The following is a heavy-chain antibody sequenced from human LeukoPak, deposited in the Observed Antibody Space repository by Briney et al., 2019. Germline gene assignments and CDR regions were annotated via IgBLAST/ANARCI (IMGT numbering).Heavy chain of an antibody. CDR1: GGSISSYY. J-gene: IGHJ4*02. Sequence: SETLSLTCTVSGGSISSYYWSWIRQPPGKGLEWIGYIYYSGSTNYNPSLKSRVTISVDTSKNQFSLKLSSVTAADTAVYYCARGSYGDPFRFDYWGQGTPVTVSS. CDR2: IYYSGST. D-gene: IGHD4-17*01. CDR3: ARGSYGDPFRFDY. V-gene: IGHV4-59*01.